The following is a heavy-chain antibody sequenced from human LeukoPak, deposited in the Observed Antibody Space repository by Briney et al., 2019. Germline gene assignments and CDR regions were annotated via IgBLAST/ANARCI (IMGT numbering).Heavy chain of an antibody. CDR3: AREGGRGSYGDYPQGGPDAFDI. J-gene: IGHJ3*02. CDR1: GGSFSGYY. Sequence: PSETLSLTCAVYGGSFSGYYWSWIRQPPGKGLEWIGEINHSGSTNYNPSLKSRVTISVDTSKNQFSLKLSSVTAADTAVYYCAREGGRGSYGDYPQGGPDAFDIWGRGTMVTVSS. V-gene: IGHV4-34*01. D-gene: IGHD4-17*01. CDR2: INHSGST.